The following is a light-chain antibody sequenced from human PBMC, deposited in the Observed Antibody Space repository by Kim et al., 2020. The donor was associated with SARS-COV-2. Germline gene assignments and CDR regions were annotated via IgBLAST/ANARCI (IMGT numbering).Light chain of an antibody. CDR3: QQLNSYPRLT. J-gene: IGKJ4*01. Sequence: SGGDRVTITCRASQGISSYLAWYQQKPGKAPKLLIYAASTLQSGVPSRFSGSGSGTEFTLTISSLQPEDFATYYCQQLNSYPRLTFGGGTKVDIK. V-gene: IGKV1-9*01. CDR1: QGISSY. CDR2: AAS.